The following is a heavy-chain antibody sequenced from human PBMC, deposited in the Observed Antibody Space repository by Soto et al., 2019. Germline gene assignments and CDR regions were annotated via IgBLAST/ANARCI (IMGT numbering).Heavy chain of an antibody. CDR2: IIPIFGTA. CDR1: GGTFNSYA. Sequence: ASVKVSCKASGGTFNSYAISWVRQAPGQGLEWMGGIIPIFGTANYAQKFQGRVTINADESTSTAYMEPSSLRSDETAVYYCARGWSYDSLTGYAXWGQGTLVTVSX. D-gene: IGHD3-9*01. CDR3: ARGWSYDSLTGYAX. J-gene: IGHJ4*02. V-gene: IGHV1-69*13.